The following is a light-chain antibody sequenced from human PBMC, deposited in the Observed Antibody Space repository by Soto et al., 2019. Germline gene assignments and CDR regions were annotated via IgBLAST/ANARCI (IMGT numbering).Light chain of an antibody. CDR2: QAS. J-gene: IGKJ4*01. Sequence: DIQMTQSPSTLSASVGDSVTITCRASQSLSGWLTWYQQKPGKAPKLLIYQASSLKSGVPSRFSGSGSGTECTLTISSLQPDEFATYYCQQYHSYPLPFGGGTKVEIK. CDR3: QQYHSYPLP. CDR1: QSLSGW. V-gene: IGKV1-5*03.